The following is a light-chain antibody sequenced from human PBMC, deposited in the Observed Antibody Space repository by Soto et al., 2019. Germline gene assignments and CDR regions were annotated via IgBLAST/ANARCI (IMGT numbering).Light chain of an antibody. J-gene: IGKJ1*01. CDR2: AAS. Sequence: DIQMTQSPSSLSASVGDKITITCRASQSVSTFLTWYQQKPGKAPKLLIYAASSLQSGVPSRFRGSGSGTDFTLTISNLHPEDFATYFCQQSSKTPLTFGQGTKVELK. V-gene: IGKV1-39*01. CDR3: QQSSKTPLT. CDR1: QSVSTF.